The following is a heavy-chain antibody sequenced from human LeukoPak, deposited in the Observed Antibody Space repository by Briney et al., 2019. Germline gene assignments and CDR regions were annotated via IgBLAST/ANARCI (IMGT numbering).Heavy chain of an antibody. D-gene: IGHD1-14*01. J-gene: IGHJ6*03. Sequence: SETLSLTCTVSGDSVSSGSNYWSWIRQPPGKGLEWIGYINYSGSTNYNPSLKSRVTISVDTSKNQFSLKLSSVTAADTAVYYCARASITYYYYYYMGVWGKGTTVTVSS. CDR2: INYSGST. CDR1: GDSVSSGSNY. V-gene: IGHV4-61*01. CDR3: ARASITYYYYYYMGV.